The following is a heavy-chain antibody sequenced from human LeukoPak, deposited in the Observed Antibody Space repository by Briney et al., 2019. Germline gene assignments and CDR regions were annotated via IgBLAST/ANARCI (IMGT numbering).Heavy chain of an antibody. CDR3: AKDSYYYDSSGSPGDY. V-gene: IGHV3-30*18. Sequence: GESLRLSCAASGFTFSSYGMHWVRQAPGKGLEWVAVISYDGSNKYYADSVKGRFTISRDNSKNTLYLQMNSLRAEDTAVYYCAKDSYYYDSSGSPGDYWGQGTLVTVSS. CDR2: ISYDGSNK. J-gene: IGHJ4*02. D-gene: IGHD3-22*01. CDR1: GFTFSSYG.